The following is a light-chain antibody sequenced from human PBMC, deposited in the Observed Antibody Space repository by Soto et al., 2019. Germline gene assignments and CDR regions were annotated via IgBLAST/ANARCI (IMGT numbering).Light chain of an antibody. J-gene: IGKJ5*01. CDR3: QQSYSTLLIT. CDR1: QAINTY. V-gene: IGKV1-39*01. Sequence: DIQMTQSPSFLSASVGDRVTISCRASQAINTYLNWYQQKTGKAPKLLIYGTSDLQNGVPSRFSGGGSGTDVTLTISSLQPEDFATYYCQQSYSTLLITFGQGTRLEV. CDR2: GTS.